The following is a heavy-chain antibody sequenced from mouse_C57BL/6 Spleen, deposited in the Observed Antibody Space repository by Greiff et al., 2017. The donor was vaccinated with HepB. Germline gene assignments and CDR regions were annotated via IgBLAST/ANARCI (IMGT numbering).Heavy chain of an antibody. D-gene: IGHD2-14*01. V-gene: IGHV5-17*01. Sequence: EVMLVESGGGLVKPGGSLKLSCAASGFTFSDYGMHWVRQAPEKGLEWVAYISSGSSTIYYADTVKGRFTISRDNAKNTLFLQMTSLRSEDTAMYYCAREREYDVGAMDYWGQGTSVTVSS. J-gene: IGHJ4*01. CDR3: AREREYDVGAMDY. CDR2: ISSGSSTI. CDR1: GFTFSDYG.